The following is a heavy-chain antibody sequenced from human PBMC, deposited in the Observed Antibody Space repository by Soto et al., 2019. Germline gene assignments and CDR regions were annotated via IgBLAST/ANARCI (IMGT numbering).Heavy chain of an antibody. Sequence: GGSLRLSCAASGFTFSSYSMNWVCQAPGKGLEWVSYISSSSSTIYYADSVKGRFTISRDNAKNSLYLQMNSLRAEDTAVYYCANTDGDYPRAEYFQHWGQGTLVTVSS. CDR1: GFTFSSYS. J-gene: IGHJ1*01. CDR3: ANTDGDYPRAEYFQH. D-gene: IGHD4-17*01. CDR2: ISSSSSTI. V-gene: IGHV3-48*01.